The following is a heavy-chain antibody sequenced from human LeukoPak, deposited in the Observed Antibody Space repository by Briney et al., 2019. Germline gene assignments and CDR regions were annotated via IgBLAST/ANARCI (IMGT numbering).Heavy chain of an antibody. CDR2: ISSSGSTI. Sequence: GGSLRLSCAASGFTFSSYEMNWVRQAPGKGLEWVSYISSSGSTIYYADSVKGRFTISRDNAKNSLYLHMNSLRAEDTGVYYCARALYDATGYYYVGFDYWGQGALVTVSS. V-gene: IGHV3-48*03. CDR3: ARALYDATGYYYVGFDY. J-gene: IGHJ4*02. D-gene: IGHD3-22*01. CDR1: GFTFSSYE.